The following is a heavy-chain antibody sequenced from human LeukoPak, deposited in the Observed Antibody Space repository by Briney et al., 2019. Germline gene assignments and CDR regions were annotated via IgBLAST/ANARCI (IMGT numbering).Heavy chain of an antibody. Sequence: GGSLRLSCAASGFTFSSYGMHWVRQAPGKGLEWVAFIQSDGSNKYYADSVKGRFTISRDNSKNTLYLQMNSLRAEDTAVYYCAKDQNGPDYWGQGTLVTVSS. CDR3: AKDQNGPDY. V-gene: IGHV3-30*02. CDR1: GFTFSSYG. J-gene: IGHJ4*02. CDR2: IQSDGSNK.